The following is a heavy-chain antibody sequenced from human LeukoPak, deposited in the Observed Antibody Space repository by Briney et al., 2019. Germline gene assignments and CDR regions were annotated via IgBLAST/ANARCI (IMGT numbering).Heavy chain of an antibody. CDR3: ARPTSGIQLWDRGYNWFDP. CDR2: IYPGDSDT. Sequence: GESLKISCKGSGYSFTSYWIGWVRQMPGKGLEWMGIIYPGDSDTRYSPSFQGQVTISADKSISTAYLQWSSLKASDTAMYYCARPTSGIQLWDRGYNWFDPWVQGTLVTVSS. J-gene: IGHJ5*02. D-gene: IGHD5-18*01. CDR1: GYSFTSYW. V-gene: IGHV5-51*01.